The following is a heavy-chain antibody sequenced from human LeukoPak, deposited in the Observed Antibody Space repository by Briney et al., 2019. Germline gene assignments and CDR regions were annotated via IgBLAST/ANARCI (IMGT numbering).Heavy chain of an antibody. Sequence: ASVKVSCKASGYTFTGYYMHWVRQAPGQGLEWMGWINPNSGGTNYAQKFQGRVTMTRDTSISTAYMELSRLRSDDTAVYYCARISCSGGSCYPKDDYWGQGTLATVSS. J-gene: IGHJ4*02. CDR1: GYTFTGYY. CDR2: INPNSGGT. CDR3: ARISCSGGSCYPKDDY. D-gene: IGHD2-15*01. V-gene: IGHV1-2*02.